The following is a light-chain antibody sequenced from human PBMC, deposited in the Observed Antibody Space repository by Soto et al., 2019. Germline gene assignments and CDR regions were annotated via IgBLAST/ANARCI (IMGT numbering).Light chain of an antibody. CDR2: KAS. Sequence: DIQMTQSPSTLSASVGDRVTITCRASQSISSWLAWYQQKPGTAPKLLIYKASSLQSGVPSRFSGSGSGTEFTLTISSLQPDDFATYYCQQCYMGWTFGQGTKVDIK. J-gene: IGKJ1*01. V-gene: IGKV1-5*03. CDR1: QSISSW. CDR3: QQCYMGWT.